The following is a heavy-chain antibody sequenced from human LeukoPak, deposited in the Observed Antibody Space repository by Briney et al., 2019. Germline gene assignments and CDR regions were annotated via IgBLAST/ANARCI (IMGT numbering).Heavy chain of an antibody. CDR2: INHDVGEK. Sequence: PGGSLRLSCAASGFTFNSYWMSWVRQAPGKGLEWVANINHDVGEKYYVESVKGRFTISRDNAKKSPYLQMGSLRANDTAVYYCIPRHSSRSSPILDTRFDYWRQGTLVTVSS. J-gene: IGHJ4*02. CDR3: IPRHSSRSSPILDTRFDY. V-gene: IGHV3-7*01. CDR1: GFTFNSYW. D-gene: IGHD2-2*01.